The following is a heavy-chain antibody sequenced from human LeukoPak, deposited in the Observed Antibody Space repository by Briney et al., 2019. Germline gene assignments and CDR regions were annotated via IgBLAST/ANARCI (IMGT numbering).Heavy chain of an antibody. CDR1: GFTFSTYW. Sequence: GGSLRLSCAASGFTFSTYWMHWVRQAPGKGLVWVSRINTDGSSTSYADSVKGRFTISRDNAMSTLYLQINSLRAEDTAVYYCARPYSYYDFWDWGQGTLVTVSS. CDR3: ARPYSYYDFWD. CDR2: INTDGSST. D-gene: IGHD3-3*01. V-gene: IGHV3-74*01. J-gene: IGHJ4*02.